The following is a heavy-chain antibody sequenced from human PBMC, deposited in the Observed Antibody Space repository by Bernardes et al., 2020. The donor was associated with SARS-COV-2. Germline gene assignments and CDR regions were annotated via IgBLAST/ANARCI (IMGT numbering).Heavy chain of an antibody. D-gene: IGHD3-10*01. CDR1: GGSFSTYY. V-gene: IGHV4-59*01. J-gene: IGHJ4*02. CDR2: IYYTGSA. Sequence: SETLSLTCTVSGGSFSTYYWGWIRQPPGKGLEWLGYIYYTGSANYNPSLKSRVTMSIDTSENQFSLELASVTAADTAVYYCTRDLGAPNWAGLTFDYWGQGSLVTVSS. CDR3: TRDLGAPNWAGLTFDY.